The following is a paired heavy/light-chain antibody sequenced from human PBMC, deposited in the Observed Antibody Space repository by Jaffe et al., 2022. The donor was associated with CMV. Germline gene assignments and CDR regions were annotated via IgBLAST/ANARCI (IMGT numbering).Heavy chain of an antibody. CDR1: GFTFSDYY. CDR2: ISSSGTGNTI. CDR3: AREARDSSWYRYLDH. D-gene: IGHD6-13*01. V-gene: IGHV3-11*01. Sequence: QVQLVESGGGLVKPGGSLRLSCAASGFTFSDYYMSWIRQAPGKGLEWVSYISSSGTGNTIFYANSVRGRFTISRDNAKNSLYLEMNSLRVEDTAVYHCAREARDSSWYRYLDHWGQGTLVTVSS. J-gene: IGHJ4*02.
Light chain of an antibody. CDR1: QSISSW. Sequence: DIQMTQSPSTLSASVGDRVTITCRASQSISSWLAWYQQKPGKAPKLLMYKASSLENGVPSRFSGSGSGTEFTLTISSLQPDDFATYYCQQYNSYPYTFGQGTKLEIK. J-gene: IGKJ2*01. CDR2: KAS. V-gene: IGKV1-5*03. CDR3: QQYNSYPYT.